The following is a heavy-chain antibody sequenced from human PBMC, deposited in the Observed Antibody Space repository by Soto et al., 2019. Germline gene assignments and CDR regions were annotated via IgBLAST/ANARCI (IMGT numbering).Heavy chain of an antibody. CDR1: GGTFSSYA. Sequence: GASVKVSCKASGGTFSSYAISWVRQAPGQGLEWMGGIIPIFGTANYAQKFQGRVTITADESTSTAYMELSSLRSEDTAVYYCATARAAGLRLHYYYGMDVWGQGTTVTVSS. D-gene: IGHD4-17*01. V-gene: IGHV1-69*13. CDR3: ATARAAGLRLHYYYGMDV. CDR2: IIPIFGTA. J-gene: IGHJ6*02.